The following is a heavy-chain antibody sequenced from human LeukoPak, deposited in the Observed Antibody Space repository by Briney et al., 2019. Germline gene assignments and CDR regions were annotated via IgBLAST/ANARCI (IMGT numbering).Heavy chain of an antibody. J-gene: IGHJ1*01. Sequence: SETLSLTCTVSGGSISSGDYYWSWIRQPPGTGLEWIGYIYYSGSTYYNPSLKNRVTISVDTSKNQFSLKLSSVTAADTAVYYCAREGAAAGTAWGQGTLVTVSS. D-gene: IGHD6-13*01. CDR2: IYYSGST. CDR1: GGSISSGDYY. V-gene: IGHV4-30-4*01. CDR3: AREGAAAGTA.